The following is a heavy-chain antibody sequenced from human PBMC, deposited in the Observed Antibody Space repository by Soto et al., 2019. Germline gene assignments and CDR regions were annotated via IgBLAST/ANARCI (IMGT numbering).Heavy chain of an antibody. J-gene: IGHJ6*02. CDR3: ARDQGYCSSTSCYPQYYYYYYGMDV. CDR1: GYTFTSYG. D-gene: IGHD2-2*01. Sequence: ASVKVSCKASGYTFTSYGISWVRQAPGQGLEWMGWISAYNGNTNYAQKLQGRVTMTTDTSTSTAYMELRSLRSDDTAVYYCARDQGYCSSTSCYPQYYYYYYGMDVWGQGTTVTVS. V-gene: IGHV1-18*04. CDR2: ISAYNGNT.